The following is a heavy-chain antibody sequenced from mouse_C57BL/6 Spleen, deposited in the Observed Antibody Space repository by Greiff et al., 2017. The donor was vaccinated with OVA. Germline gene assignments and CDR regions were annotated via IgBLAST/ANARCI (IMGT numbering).Heavy chain of an antibody. CDR2: ILPGSGST. CDR3: ARTHYFGSSSTFDAY. J-gene: IGHJ2*01. V-gene: IGHV1-9*01. D-gene: IGHD1-1*01. CDR1: GYTFTGYW. Sequence: QVQLKQSGAELMKPGASVKLSCKATGYTFTGYWIEWVKQRPGHGLEWIGEILPGSGSTNYNEKFKGKATFTADTSSNTDYMQLSILTTEDSAIYYCARTHYFGSSSTFDAYWGQGTTLTVSS.